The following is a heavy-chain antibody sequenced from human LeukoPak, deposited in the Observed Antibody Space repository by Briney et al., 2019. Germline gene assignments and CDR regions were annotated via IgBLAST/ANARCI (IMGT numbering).Heavy chain of an antibody. CDR2: IYSGGST. CDR3: ARDLLELPKFYYYGMDI. Sequence: GGSLRLSCAASGFTVSSNYMSWVRQAPGKGLEWVSIIYSGGSTYYADSVKGRFTISRDNSKSTLYLQMNNLRAEDTAVYYCARDLLELPKFYYYGMDIWGQGTTVTVSS. J-gene: IGHJ6*02. V-gene: IGHV3-53*01. CDR1: GFTVSSNY. D-gene: IGHD1-26*01.